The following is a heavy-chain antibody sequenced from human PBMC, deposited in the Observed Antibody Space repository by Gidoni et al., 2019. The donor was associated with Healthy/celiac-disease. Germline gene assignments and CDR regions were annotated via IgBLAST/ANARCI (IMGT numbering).Heavy chain of an antibody. CDR1: GGSFSGYY. D-gene: IGHD6-6*01. Sequence: QVQLQQWGAGLLKPSETLSLTCAVYGGSFSGYYWSCIRQPPGKGLEWIGEINHSGSTNYNPSLKSRVTISVDTSKNQFSLKLSSVTAADTAVYYCAYGSSSSTFDYWGQGTLVTVSS. J-gene: IGHJ4*02. V-gene: IGHV4-34*01. CDR3: AYGSSSSTFDY. CDR2: INHSGST.